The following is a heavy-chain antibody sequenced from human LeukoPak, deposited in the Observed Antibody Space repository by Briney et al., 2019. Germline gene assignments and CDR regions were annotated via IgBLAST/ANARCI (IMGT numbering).Heavy chain of an antibody. J-gene: IGHJ4*02. CDR2: IKQDGSEK. CDR1: GFTLSNYW. V-gene: IGHV3-7*01. D-gene: IGHD3-16*01. Sequence: GGSLRLSCAASGFTLSNYWMSWARQVPGRGLEWVANIKQDGSEKYYVDSVKGRFTISRDNAKNSLYLQMNSLRAEDTAVYYCAKDGRGNQDKDYVSYHFDYRGQGALVTVSS. CDR3: AKDGRGNQDKDYVSYHFDY.